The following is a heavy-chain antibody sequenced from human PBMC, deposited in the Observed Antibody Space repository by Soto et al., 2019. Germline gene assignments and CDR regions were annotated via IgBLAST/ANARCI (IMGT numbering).Heavy chain of an antibody. J-gene: IGHJ3*02. V-gene: IGHV3-23*01. CDR2: ISGSGGST. Sequence: PGGSLRLSCAASGFTFSSYAMSWVRQAPGKGLEWVSAISGSGGSTYYADSVKGRFTISRDNSKNTLYLQMNSLRAEGTAVYYCAKDRAPYDYVWGSYRLRGDAFDIWGQGTMVTVSS. CDR1: GFTFSSYA. CDR3: AKDRAPYDYVWGSYRLRGDAFDI. D-gene: IGHD3-16*02.